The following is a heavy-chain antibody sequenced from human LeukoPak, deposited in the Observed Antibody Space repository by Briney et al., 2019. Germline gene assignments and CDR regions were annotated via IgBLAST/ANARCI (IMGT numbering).Heavy chain of an antibody. CDR1: GFTFSTYD. CDR2: IGKGGET. CDR3: VRGAPSGFDY. J-gene: IGHJ4*02. V-gene: IGHV3-13*01. Sequence: PGGSLRLSCAASGFTFSTYDFHWVRQATGKGLEWVSSIGKGGETFYSVSAKGRFTISRENAKNSLYLQRNSLRAGDTALYHCVRGAPSGFDYWGQGTLVTVSS. D-gene: IGHD6-19*01.